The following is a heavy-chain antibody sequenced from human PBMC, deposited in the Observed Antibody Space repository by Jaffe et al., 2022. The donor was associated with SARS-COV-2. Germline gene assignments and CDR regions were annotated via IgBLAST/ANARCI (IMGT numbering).Heavy chain of an antibody. J-gene: IGHJ4*02. CDR1: GFTFSTSA. Sequence: EVQLLESGGGLVQPGGSLRLSCAASGFTFSTSAMAWVRQAPGKGLEWVSTISVGGGSTYYAASVRGRFTISRDNPDNTLYLQMNSLRAEDTAVYFCAKLGVARDFDSWGQGTLVTVSS. CDR3: AKLGVARDFDS. D-gene: IGHD6-6*01. V-gene: IGHV3-23*01. CDR2: ISVGGGST.